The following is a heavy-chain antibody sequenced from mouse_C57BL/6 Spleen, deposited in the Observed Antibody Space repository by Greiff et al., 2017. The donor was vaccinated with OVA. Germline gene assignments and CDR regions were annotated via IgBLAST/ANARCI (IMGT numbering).Heavy chain of an antibody. CDR1: GYTFTDYY. CDR2: INPNNGGT. CDR3: ARGLTGYYYAMDY. D-gene: IGHD4-1*01. Sequence: EVQLQQSGPELVKPGASVKISCKASGYTFTDYYMNWVKQSHGKSLEWIGDINPNNGGTSYNQKFKGKATLTVDKSSSTAYMELRSLTSEDSAVYYCARGLTGYYYAMDYWGQGTSVTVSS. J-gene: IGHJ4*01. V-gene: IGHV1-26*01.